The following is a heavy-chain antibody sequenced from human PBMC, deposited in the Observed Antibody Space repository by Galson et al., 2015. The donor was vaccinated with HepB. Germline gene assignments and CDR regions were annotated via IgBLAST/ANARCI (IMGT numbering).Heavy chain of an antibody. D-gene: IGHD3-22*01. V-gene: IGHV3-15*01. CDR1: GFTFSNAW. J-gene: IGHJ4*02. CDR3: TTEPSYDQLRAVEY. Sequence: SLRLSCAASGFTFSNAWMSWVRQAPGKGLEWVGRIKSKTDGGTTDYAAPVKGRFTISRDDSKNTLYLQMNSLKTEDTAVYYCTTEPSYDQLRAVEYWGQGTLVTVSS. CDR2: IKSKTDGGTT.